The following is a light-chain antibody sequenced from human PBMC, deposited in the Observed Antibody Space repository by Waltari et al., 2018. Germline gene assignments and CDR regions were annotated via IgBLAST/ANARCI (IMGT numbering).Light chain of an antibody. J-gene: IGLJ3*02. CDR3: QSYDTSLSVV. V-gene: IGLV1-40*01. Sequence: SVLTQPPSVSGAPGQRVTISCTGRGSNIGAGYDVHWYQQLPRAAPKLLIYGSTSRPLGVPARFFGSTSGTSASLAITGLQAEDEADYYCQSYDTSLSVVFGGGTKLTVL. CDR1: GSNIGAGYD. CDR2: GST.